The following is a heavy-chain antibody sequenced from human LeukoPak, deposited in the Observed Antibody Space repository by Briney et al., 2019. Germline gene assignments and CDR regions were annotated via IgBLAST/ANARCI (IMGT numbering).Heavy chain of an antibody. CDR1: GFTFSSYW. D-gene: IGHD3-3*01. CDR3: ARGLTIFGVVNDAFDI. V-gene: IGHV3-74*01. Sequence: GGSLRLSXAASGFTFSSYWMHWVRQAPGKGLAWVSLINSDGSSTIYADSVKGRFTISRDNVKNTLYLQMNSLRAEDTAVYYCARGLTIFGVVNDAFDIWGQGTMVTVSS. CDR2: INSDGSST. J-gene: IGHJ3*02.